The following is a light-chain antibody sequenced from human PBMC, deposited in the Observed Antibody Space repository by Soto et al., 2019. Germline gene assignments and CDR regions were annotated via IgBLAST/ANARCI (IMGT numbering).Light chain of an antibody. V-gene: IGKV3-20*01. CDR2: GVS. CDR1: QSISHKY. J-gene: IGKJ1*01. Sequence: IVLTQSPGTLSLSPGERATLSCRASQSISHKYLAWYQQEPGQAPRLLIHGVSIRATGIPDRXXXSGXGXXXXXXXXXXEPEDFAVYYCQLYSGSPWTFGQGTKVEIK. CDR3: QLYSGSPWT.